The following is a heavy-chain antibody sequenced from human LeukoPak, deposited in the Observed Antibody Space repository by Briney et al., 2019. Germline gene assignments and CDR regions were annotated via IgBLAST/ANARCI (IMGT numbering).Heavy chain of an antibody. D-gene: IGHD6-6*01. J-gene: IGHJ4*02. CDR2: ISGNGGST. V-gene: IGHV3-23*01. CDR3: ARDLYSSSSGSDY. CDR1: GSTFSNNA. Sequence: GGSLSLSWEASGSTFSNNAMNWVRKAPGKGLEGVSGISGNGGSTYYADSVKGRFTISRDNSKNTLYLQMNSLRAEDTAVYYCARDLYSSSSGSDYWGQGTLVTVSS.